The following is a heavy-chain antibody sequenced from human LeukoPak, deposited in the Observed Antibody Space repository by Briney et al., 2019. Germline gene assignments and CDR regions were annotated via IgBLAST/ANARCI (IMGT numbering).Heavy chain of an antibody. V-gene: IGHV3-74*01. CDR3: ARANGWSIDY. CDR1: GFTFSGYW. CDR2: INSDGSST. D-gene: IGHD6-19*01. Sequence: GGSLRLSCAASGFTFSGYWMHWVRQAPGKGLVWVSRINSDGSSTFYADSVKGRFTISRDNAKNTVYLQMNSLRAEDTGVYYCARANGWSIDYWGQGTLVTVSS. J-gene: IGHJ4*02.